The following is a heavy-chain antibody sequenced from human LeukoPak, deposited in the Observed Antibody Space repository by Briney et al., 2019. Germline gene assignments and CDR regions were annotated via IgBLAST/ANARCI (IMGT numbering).Heavy chain of an antibody. D-gene: IGHD1-7*01. J-gene: IGHJ4*02. CDR3: ARRGSNWNYGHFDY. CDR2: INHSGST. CDR1: GGSFSGYY. Sequence: SETLSLTCAVYGGSFSGYYWSWIRQPPGKGLEWIGEINHSGSTNYNPSLKSRVTISVDTSKNQFSLKLSSVTAADTAVYYCARRGSNWNYGHFDYWGQGTLVTVSS. V-gene: IGHV4-34*01.